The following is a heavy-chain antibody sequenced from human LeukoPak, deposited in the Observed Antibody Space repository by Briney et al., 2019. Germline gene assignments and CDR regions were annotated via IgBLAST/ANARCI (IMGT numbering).Heavy chain of an antibody. CDR3: ARASRHYDYVWGSYPNDY. CDR1: GFTFSRYG. D-gene: IGHD3-16*02. Sequence: GGSLRLSCAASGFTFSRYGMHWVRQAPGKGLEWVAVIWYDGSNKYYADSVKGRFTISRDNSKNTLYLQMNSLRAEDTAVYYCARASRHYDYVWGSYPNDYWGQGTLVTVSS. V-gene: IGHV3-33*01. CDR2: IWYDGSNK. J-gene: IGHJ4*02.